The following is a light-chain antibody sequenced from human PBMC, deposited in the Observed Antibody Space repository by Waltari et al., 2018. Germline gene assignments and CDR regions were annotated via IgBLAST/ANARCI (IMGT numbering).Light chain of an antibody. J-gene: IGKJ4*01. V-gene: IGKV3-11*01. Sequence: EIVLTQSPATLSLSPGERATLSCRASQSVGNYLAWYRQKPGQAPRLLIFDASNRATGIPARFSGSGSGTDFTLTISSLEPEDFAVYYCQQRSNWSPALTFGGGTRVENK. CDR2: DAS. CDR1: QSVGNY. CDR3: QQRSNWSPALT.